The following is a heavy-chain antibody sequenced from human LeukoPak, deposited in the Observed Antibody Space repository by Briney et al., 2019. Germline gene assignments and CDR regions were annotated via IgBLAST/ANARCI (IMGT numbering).Heavy chain of an antibody. CDR3: ARGGVVVVTAIGY. Sequence: SETLSLTCAVYGGSFSGYYWSWIRQPPGKGLEWIGEINHSGSTNYNPSLKSRVTISVDTSKNQSSLKLSSVTAADTAVYYCARGGVVVVTAIGYWGQGTLVTVSS. CDR2: INHSGST. V-gene: IGHV4-34*01. D-gene: IGHD2-21*02. CDR1: GGSFSGYY. J-gene: IGHJ4*02.